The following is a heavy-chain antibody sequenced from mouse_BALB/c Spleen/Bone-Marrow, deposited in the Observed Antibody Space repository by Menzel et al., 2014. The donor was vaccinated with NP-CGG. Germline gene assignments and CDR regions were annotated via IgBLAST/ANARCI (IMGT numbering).Heavy chain of an antibody. CDR3: ARQAGGSGYFDY. CDR1: GFTFSSYG. CDR2: ISGGSSYT. Sequence: EVMLVESGGGLVKPGGSLKLSCAASGFTFSSYGMSWVRQTPEKRLEWVATISGGSSYTYYPDSVKGRFTISRDNAKNNLYLQMSSLRSEDTALYYCARQAGGSGYFDYWGQGTTLTVSS. D-gene: IGHD1-1*01. J-gene: IGHJ2*01. V-gene: IGHV5-9-2*01.